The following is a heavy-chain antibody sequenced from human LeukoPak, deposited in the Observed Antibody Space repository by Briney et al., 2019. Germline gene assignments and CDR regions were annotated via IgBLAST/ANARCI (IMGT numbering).Heavy chain of an antibody. V-gene: IGHV1-2*02. J-gene: IGHJ4*02. CDR1: GYTFSGYY. Sequence: ASVKVSCKASGYTFSGYYLHWVRQAPGQGLEWMGWINPNSGGTNYAQKFQGRVTMTRDTPITTAYMELSSLRSDDTAVYYCTREDYWGQGTLVTVSS. CDR2: INPNSGGT. CDR3: TREDY.